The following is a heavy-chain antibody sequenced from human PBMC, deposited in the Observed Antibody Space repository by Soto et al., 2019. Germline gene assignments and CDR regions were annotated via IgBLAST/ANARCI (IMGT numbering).Heavy chain of an antibody. J-gene: IGHJ2*01. CDR3: AKGDYGDLGRGWYFDF. D-gene: IGHD4-17*01. V-gene: IGHV3-9*01. CDR1: GFTFDDFA. CDR2: ITWNSGSI. Sequence: EVQVVESGGGLVQPGRSLRLSCAASGFTFDDFAMHWVRQAPGKGLEWVSGITWNSGSIDYADSVKGRFTISRDNARNSLYLQMNSLRAEDTALYYCAKGDYGDLGRGWYFDFWGRGTLVTVSS.